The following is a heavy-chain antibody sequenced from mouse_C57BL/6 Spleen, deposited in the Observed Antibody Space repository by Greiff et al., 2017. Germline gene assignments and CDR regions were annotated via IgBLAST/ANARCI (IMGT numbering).Heavy chain of an antibody. D-gene: IGHD1-1*01. CDR3: ARRENGSSLTWFAY. CDR2: IWRGGST. J-gene: IGHJ3*01. CDR1: GFSLTSYG. V-gene: IGHV2-2*01. Sequence: VQLQQSGPGLVQPSPSLSISCTVSGFSLTSYGVHWVRQSPGKGLEWLGVIWRGGSTDYNAAFISSLSISKDNTKSHDFFKMNSLQAADTAIYYCARRENGSSLTWFAYWGQGTLVTVSA.